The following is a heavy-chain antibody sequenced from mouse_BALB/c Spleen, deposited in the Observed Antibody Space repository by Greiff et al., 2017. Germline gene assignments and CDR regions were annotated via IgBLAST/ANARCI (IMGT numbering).Heavy chain of an antibody. CDR2: INPDSSTI. D-gene: IGHD2-2*01. CDR1: GFDFSRYW. CDR3: ARQWLAMDY. J-gene: IGHJ4*01. V-gene: IGHV4-1*02. Sequence: EVKLVESGGGLVQPGGSLKLSCAASGFDFSRYWMSWVRQAPGKGLEWIGEINPDSSTINYTPSLKDKFIISRDNAKNTLYLQMSKVRSEDTALYYCARQWLAMDYWGQGTSVTVSS.